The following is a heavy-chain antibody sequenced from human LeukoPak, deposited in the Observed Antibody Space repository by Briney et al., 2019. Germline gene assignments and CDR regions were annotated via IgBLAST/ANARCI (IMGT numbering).Heavy chain of an antibody. J-gene: IGHJ6*03. CDR1: GFTFSSYA. D-gene: IGHD2-2*01. V-gene: IGHV3-23*01. Sequence: EGSLRLSCAASGFTFSSYAMSWVRQAPGKGLEWVSAISGSGGSTYYADSVKGRFTISRDNSKNTLYLQMNSLRAEDTAVYYCAKSVAPVVVPAASYYMDVWGKGTTVTVSS. CDR3: AKSVAPVVVPAASYYMDV. CDR2: ISGSGGST.